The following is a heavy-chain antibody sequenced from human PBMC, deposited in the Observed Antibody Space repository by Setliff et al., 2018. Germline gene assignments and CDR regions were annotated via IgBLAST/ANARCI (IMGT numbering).Heavy chain of an antibody. CDR2: FDPEDGET. CDR3: ATSTRDDPLFDY. CDR1: GYTLTELS. V-gene: IGHV1-24*01. Sequence: ASVKVSCKVSGYTLTELSMHWVRQAPGKGLEWMGGFDPEDGETIYAQKFQGRVTMTEDTSTDTAYMELSSLRSEDTAVYYCATSTRDDPLFDYWGQGTLVTVSS. J-gene: IGHJ4*02. D-gene: IGHD4-17*01.